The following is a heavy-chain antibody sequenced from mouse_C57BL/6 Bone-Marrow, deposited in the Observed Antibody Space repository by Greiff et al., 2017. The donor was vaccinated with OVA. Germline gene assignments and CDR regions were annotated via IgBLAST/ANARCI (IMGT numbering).Heavy chain of an antibody. D-gene: IGHD2-4*01. CDR2: IYPSDSDT. J-gene: IGHJ2*01. Sequence: QVQLQQPGAELVRPGSSVKLSCKASGYTFTSYWMDWVKQRPGQGLEWIGNIYPSDSDTHYNQKFKDKATLTVDKSSSTAYMQLSSLTSEDSAVYYCARDGDDYDPYYFDYWGQGTTLTVSS. CDR3: ARDGDDYDPYYFDY. V-gene: IGHV1-61*01. CDR1: GYTFTSYW.